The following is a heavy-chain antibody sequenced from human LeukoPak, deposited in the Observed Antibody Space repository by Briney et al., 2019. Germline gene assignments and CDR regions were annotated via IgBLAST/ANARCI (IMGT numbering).Heavy chain of an antibody. Sequence: ASVTVSCTASGYTFTSYGISWVRQAPGQGLEWMGWISAYNGNTNYAQKLQGRVTMTTDTSTSTAYMELRSLRSDDTAVYYCARVQKIGGLNSGYGNWGQGTLVTVSS. J-gene: IGHJ4*02. V-gene: IGHV1-18*01. CDR1: GYTFTSYG. CDR2: ISAYNGNT. D-gene: IGHD5-12*01. CDR3: ARVQKIGGLNSGYGN.